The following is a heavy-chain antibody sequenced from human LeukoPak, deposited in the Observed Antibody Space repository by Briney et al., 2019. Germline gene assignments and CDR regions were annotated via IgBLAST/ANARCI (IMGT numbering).Heavy chain of an antibody. V-gene: IGHV1-69*05. J-gene: IGHJ4*02. CDR1: GGTFSNYA. CDR3: ARGNYWSEFDY. D-gene: IGHD2-8*02. CDR2: IFPVFGTA. Sequence: SVKVSCKASGGTFSNYAISWVRQAPGEGLEWMGGIFPVFGTAYYAQKFQARVTITTDESTSTGYMEMSSLRSGDTAIYYCARGNYWSEFDYWGQGTLVTVSS.